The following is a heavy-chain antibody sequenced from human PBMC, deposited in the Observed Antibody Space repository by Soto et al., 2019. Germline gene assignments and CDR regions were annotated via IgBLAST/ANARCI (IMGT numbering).Heavy chain of an antibody. CDR2: IDSDGSMR. V-gene: IGHV3-74*01. CDR1: GFTFSNYW. J-gene: IGHJ4*02. CDR3: IRELAHCGGDCLLY. Sequence: EVQLVESGGGLVQSEGSRRLSCAASGFTFSNYWMHWVRQAPGKGLVWVSRIDSDGSMRNYADSVKGRFTISRDNAKNTLYLQMNSLRVEDTAVYYCIRELAHCGGDCLLYWGQGALVTVSS. D-gene: IGHD2-21*02.